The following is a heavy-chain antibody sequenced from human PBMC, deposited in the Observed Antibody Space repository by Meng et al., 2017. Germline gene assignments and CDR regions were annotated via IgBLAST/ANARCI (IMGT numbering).Heavy chain of an antibody. D-gene: IGHD2/OR15-2a*01. CDR2: INSDGSST. J-gene: IGHJ3*02. CDR1: GFTFSSYW. CDR3: ARVRFTRLLGQTSFPAFDI. V-gene: IGHV3-74*01. Sequence: GESLKISCAASGFTFSSYWMHWVRQAPGKGLVWVSRINSDGSSTSYADSVKGRFTTSRDNAKNTLYLQMNSLRAEDTAVYYCARVRFTRLLGQTSFPAFDIWGQGTMVTVSS.